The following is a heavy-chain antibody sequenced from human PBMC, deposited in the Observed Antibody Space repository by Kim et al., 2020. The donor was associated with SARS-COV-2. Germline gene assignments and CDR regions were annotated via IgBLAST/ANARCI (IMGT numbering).Heavy chain of an antibody. Sequence: GGSLRLSCAASGFTFSNHVMSWVRQPPGKGPEWVAGISGSGANTYYEDSVRGRFTISRDNSKRMVYLQMNSLRADDTALYFCAKRADYSNFVYWYFDLWG. D-gene: IGHD4-4*01. CDR1: GFTFSNHV. CDR3: AKRADYSNFVYWYFDL. CDR2: ISGSGANT. J-gene: IGHJ2*01. V-gene: IGHV3-23*01.